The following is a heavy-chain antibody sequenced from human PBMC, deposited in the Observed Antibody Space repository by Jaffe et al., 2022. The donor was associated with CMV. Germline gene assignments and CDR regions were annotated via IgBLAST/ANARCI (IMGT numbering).Heavy chain of an antibody. CDR1: GYTFTGYY. CDR2: INPNSGGT. CDR3: ARGGGLTMVRGVRYDY. Sequence: QVQLVQSGAEVKKPGASVKVSCKASGYTFTGYYMHWVRQAPGQGLEWMGWINPNSGGTNYAQKFQGWVTMTRDTSISTAYMELSRLRSDDTAVYYCARGGGLTMVRGVRYDYWGQGTLVTVSS. J-gene: IGHJ4*02. V-gene: IGHV1-2*04. D-gene: IGHD3-10*01.